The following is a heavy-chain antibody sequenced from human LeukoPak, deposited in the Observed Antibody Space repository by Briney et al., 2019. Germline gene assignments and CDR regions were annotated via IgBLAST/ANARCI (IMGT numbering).Heavy chain of an antibody. J-gene: IGHJ4*02. CDR2: ISSSSSYI. CDR3: ARAYDFWSGSGPGDY. D-gene: IGHD3-3*01. V-gene: IGHV3-21*01. CDR1: GFTFSSYS. Sequence: GGSLRLSCAASGFTFSSYSMNWVRQAPGKGLEWVSSISSSSSYIYYADSVKGRFTISRDNAKNTLYLQMNSLRAEDTAVYFCARAYDFWSGSGPGDYWGQGTLVTVSS.